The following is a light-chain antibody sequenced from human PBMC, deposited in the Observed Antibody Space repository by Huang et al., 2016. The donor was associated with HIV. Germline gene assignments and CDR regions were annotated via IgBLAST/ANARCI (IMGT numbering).Light chain of an antibody. CDR2: GAT. V-gene: IGKV3-15*01. CDR1: QNINPN. Sequence: LMTQSPATLSVSPGERVTLSCRARQNINPNLAWYKQTRGQAPRRLIDGATTRANDVPARFSGTGSGTEFTLTISSLQSEDFAVYYCQQYNTFGQGTKLEIK. J-gene: IGKJ2*01. CDR3: QQYNT.